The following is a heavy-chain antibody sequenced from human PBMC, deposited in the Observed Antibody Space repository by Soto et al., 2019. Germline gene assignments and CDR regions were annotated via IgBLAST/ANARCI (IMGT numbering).Heavy chain of an antibody. V-gene: IGHV3-48*02. J-gene: IGHJ4*02. D-gene: IGHD3-16*01. CDR3: ARGKYYPGNNCYYYFDS. Sequence: GGSLRLSCAASGFTFSSAILIWLRKAPGKGLEWISFISRTSNTIYYVGSVKSRFTTSRDSGKNLLYLQMNDLRDEDTAVYYSARGKYYPGNNCYYYFDSWGKGTLVTVSS. CDR1: GFTFSSAI. CDR2: ISRTSNTI.